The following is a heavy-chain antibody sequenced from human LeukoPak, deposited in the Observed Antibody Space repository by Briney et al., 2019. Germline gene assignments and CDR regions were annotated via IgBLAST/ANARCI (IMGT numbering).Heavy chain of an antibody. J-gene: IGHJ4*02. CDR3: ARAHSSGYYSSRY. D-gene: IGHD3-22*01. Sequence: SETLSLTCTVSGGSISSYYWSWIRQPPGKGLEWIGYIYYSGSTNYNPSLKSRVTISVDTSKNQFSLKLSSVTAADTAVYYCARAHSSGYYSSRYWGQGTLVTVSS. CDR2: IYYSGST. CDR1: GGSISSYY. V-gene: IGHV4-59*08.